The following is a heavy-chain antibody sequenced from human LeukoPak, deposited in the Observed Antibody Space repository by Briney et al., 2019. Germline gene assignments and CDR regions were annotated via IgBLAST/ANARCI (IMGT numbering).Heavy chain of an antibody. CDR2: INHSGST. CDR1: GVSFSGYY. V-gene: IGHV4-34*01. CDR3: ARGPRLDY. J-gene: IGHJ4*02. Sequence: PSETLSLTCAVYGVSFSGYYWSWIRQPPGKGLEWIGEINHSGSTNYNPSLKSRVTISVDTSKNQFSLKLSSVTAADTAVYYCARGPRLDYWGQGTLVTVSS.